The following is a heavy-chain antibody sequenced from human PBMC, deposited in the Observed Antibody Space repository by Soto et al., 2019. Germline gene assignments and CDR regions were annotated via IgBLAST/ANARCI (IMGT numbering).Heavy chain of an antibody. V-gene: IGHV4-34*01. CDR3: ARGGGYYYMDV. J-gene: IGHJ6*03. Sequence: PSETLSLTCAVYGGSFSGYYWSWVRQPPAKGLEWIGEINHSGSTNYNPSLKSRVTMSVDTSRNQFSLQLSSVTAADTAVYYCARGGGYYYMDVWDKGTTVTVSS. CDR2: INHSGST. D-gene: IGHD3-10*01. CDR1: GGSFSGYY.